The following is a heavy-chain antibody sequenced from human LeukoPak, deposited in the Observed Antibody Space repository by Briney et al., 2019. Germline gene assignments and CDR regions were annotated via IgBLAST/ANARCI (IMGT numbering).Heavy chain of an antibody. CDR2: IKEDGSDK. CDR3: ARLKDAVTIFDC. V-gene: IGHV3-7*01. D-gene: IGHD4-17*01. CDR1: RFTFSNYW. J-gene: IGHJ5*01. Sequence: PGGSLRLPCIASRFTFSNYWMSWVRQAPGKGLEWVASIKEDGSDKYYVDSVKGRFTISRDNTKNSLFVQMSSLRAEDTAVYYCARLKDAVTIFDCWGQGILVTVSS.